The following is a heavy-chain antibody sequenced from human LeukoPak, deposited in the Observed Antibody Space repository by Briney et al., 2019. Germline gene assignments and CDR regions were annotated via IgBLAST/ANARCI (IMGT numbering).Heavy chain of an antibody. Sequence: SETLSLTCTVSGGSISSYYWSWIRHPPGKGLEWIGYIYDSGSTNYNPSLKSRVTISVDTSKNQFSLKLSSVTAADTAVYYCARGGSGYDSFYYYGMDVWGQGTTVTVSS. D-gene: IGHD5-12*01. CDR2: IYDSGST. V-gene: IGHV4-59*01. CDR3: ARGGSGYDSFYYYGMDV. CDR1: GGSISSYY. J-gene: IGHJ6*02.